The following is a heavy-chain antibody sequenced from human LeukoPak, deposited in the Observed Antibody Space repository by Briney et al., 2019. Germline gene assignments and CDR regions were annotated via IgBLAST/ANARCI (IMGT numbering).Heavy chain of an antibody. Sequence: ASVKVSCKASGGTFSSYAISWVRQAPGQGLEWMGGIIPIFGTANYAQKFQGRVTITTDESTCTAYMELSSLRSEDTAVYYCARAISYSSGSYFDYWGQGTLVTVSS. CDR2: IIPIFGTA. J-gene: IGHJ4*02. CDR3: ARAISYSSGSYFDY. CDR1: GGTFSSYA. V-gene: IGHV1-69*05. D-gene: IGHD6-19*01.